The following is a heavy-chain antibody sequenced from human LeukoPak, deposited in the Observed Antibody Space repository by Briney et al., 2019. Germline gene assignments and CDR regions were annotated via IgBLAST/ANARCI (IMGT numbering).Heavy chain of an antibody. V-gene: IGHV3-20*04. CDR3: ARDRGMTTNSLDY. CDR1: GFRFEDYG. D-gene: IGHD4-11*01. J-gene: IGHJ4*02. Sequence: PGGSLRLSCVPSGFRFEDYGMRWVRLAAGMGLEWVSGINWNSDTAQYGDSVKGRFTISRDNSKDTLFLQMNSLRSEDTAVYYCARDRGMTTNSLDYWGQGTLVTVSS. CDR2: INWNSDTA.